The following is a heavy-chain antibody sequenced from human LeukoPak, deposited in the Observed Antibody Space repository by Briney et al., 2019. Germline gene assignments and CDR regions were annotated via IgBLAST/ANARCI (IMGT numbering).Heavy chain of an antibody. D-gene: IGHD3-10*01. V-gene: IGHV4-39*07. J-gene: IGHJ5*02. Sequence: PSETLSLTCTVSGGSISSSSYYWGWIRQPPGKGLEWIGSIYYSGSTYYNPSLKSRVTISVDTSKNQFSLKLSSVTAADTAVYYCARGGQVVVRGVISGSWFDPWGQGTLVTVSS. CDR3: ARGGQVVVRGVISGSWFDP. CDR2: IYYSGST. CDR1: GGSISSSSYY.